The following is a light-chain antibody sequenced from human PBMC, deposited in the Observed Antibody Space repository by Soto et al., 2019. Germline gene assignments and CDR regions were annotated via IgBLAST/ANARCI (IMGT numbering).Light chain of an antibody. CDR1: SGHSSYG. Sequence: QPVLTQSPSACASLGASVNFTCTLSSGHSSYGIAWHQQQPEKGPRYLMKVNSDGSHRKGDGIPDRFSGSSSGAERYLTISSLQSEDEADYYCQTWGTGIAVFGGGTKLTVL. J-gene: IGLJ2*01. V-gene: IGLV4-69*01. CDR2: VNSDGSH. CDR3: QTWGTGIAV.